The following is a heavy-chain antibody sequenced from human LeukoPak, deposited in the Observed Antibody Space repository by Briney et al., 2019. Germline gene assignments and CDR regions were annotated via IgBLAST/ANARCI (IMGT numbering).Heavy chain of an antibody. J-gene: IGHJ1*01. CDR3: GRHCDH. V-gene: IGHV4-39*01. CDR2: IYYSRST. Sequence: SETLSLTCTVSGGSISSSSYYWGWIRQPPGKGLVWFGRIYYSRSTDYNPALKSRVTGSVDTSTNLFSRKQSSVSAADTAVYYSGRHCDHGGEGTLLTV. D-gene: IGHD2-21*01. CDR1: GGSISSSSYY.